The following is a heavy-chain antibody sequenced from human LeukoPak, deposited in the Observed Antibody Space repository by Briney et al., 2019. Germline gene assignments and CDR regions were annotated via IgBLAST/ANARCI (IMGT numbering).Heavy chain of an antibody. CDR3: ARNSGYSSSWYWFDP. J-gene: IGHJ5*02. CDR2: INPNSGGT. Sequence: ASVKVSCKASGYTFTGYYMHWVRQAPGQGLEWMGWINPNSGGTNYAQKFQGRVTMTRDTSISTAYMELSSLRSDDTAVYYCARNSGYSSSWYWFDPWGQGTLVTVSS. V-gene: IGHV1-2*02. CDR1: GYTFTGYY. D-gene: IGHD6-13*01.